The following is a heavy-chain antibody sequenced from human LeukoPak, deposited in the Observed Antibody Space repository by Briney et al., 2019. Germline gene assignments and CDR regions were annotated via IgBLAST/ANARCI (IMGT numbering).Heavy chain of an antibody. CDR2: ISWNSGSI. CDR1: GFTFDDYA. Sequence: GRSLRLSCAASGFTFDDYAMHWVRQAPGKGLEWVSGISWNSGSIGYADSVKGRFTISRDNAKNSLYLQMNSLRAEDTALYYCAKGSYYDSSGYLGTFDYWGQGTLVTVSS. V-gene: IGHV3-9*01. CDR3: AKGSYYDSSGYLGTFDY. D-gene: IGHD3-22*01. J-gene: IGHJ4*02.